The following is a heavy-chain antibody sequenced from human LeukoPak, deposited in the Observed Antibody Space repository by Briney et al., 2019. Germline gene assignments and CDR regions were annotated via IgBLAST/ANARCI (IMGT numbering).Heavy chain of an antibody. CDR3: ARRRTRDYYDSSGHYPSFDY. CDR2: IYYSGST. J-gene: IGHJ4*02. CDR1: GGSISSSSYY. V-gene: IGHV4-39*01. D-gene: IGHD3-22*01. Sequence: SETLSLTCTVSGGSISSSSYYWGWTRQPPGKGLEWIGSIYYSGSTYYNPSLKSRVTISVDTSKNQFSLKLSSVTAADTAVYYCARRRTRDYYDSSGHYPSFDYWGQGTLVTASS.